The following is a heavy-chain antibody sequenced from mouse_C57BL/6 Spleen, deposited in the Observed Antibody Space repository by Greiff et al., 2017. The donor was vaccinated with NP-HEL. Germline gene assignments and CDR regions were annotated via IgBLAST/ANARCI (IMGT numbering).Heavy chain of an antibody. D-gene: IGHD1-1*01. V-gene: IGHV1-19*01. CDR1: GYTFTDYY. CDR3: ARYGDYGSSTDYFDY. J-gene: IGHJ2*01. Sequence: EVQLQQSGPVLVKPGASVKLSCKASGYTFTDYYMNWVKQSHGKSLEWIGVINPYNGGTSYNQKFKGKATLTVDKSSSTAYMELNSLTSEGSAVYYCARYGDYGSSTDYFDYWGQGTTLTVSS. CDR2: INPYNGGT.